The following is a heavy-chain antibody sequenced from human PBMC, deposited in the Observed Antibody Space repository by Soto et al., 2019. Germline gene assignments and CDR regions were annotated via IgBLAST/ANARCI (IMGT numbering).Heavy chain of an antibody. V-gene: IGHV4-34*02. J-gene: IGHJ4*02. Sequence: QVQLQQWGAGLLKPSETLSLTCAVYGASFSGDYWSWIRQSPGKGLEWIGEINDSGSTNYNPSLKGRVTLSIDTSKKQFSLKLNSVTAADTAVFYCASRIGSGRYYFDYWGQGILVTVSS. CDR3: ASRIGSGRYYFDY. CDR2: INDSGST. CDR1: GASFSGDY. D-gene: IGHD3-10*01.